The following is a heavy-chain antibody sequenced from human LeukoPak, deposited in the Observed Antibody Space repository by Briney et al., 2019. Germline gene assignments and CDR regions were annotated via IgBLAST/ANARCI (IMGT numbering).Heavy chain of an antibody. CDR2: IIPIFGTA. J-gene: IGHJ4*02. V-gene: IGHV1-69*13. D-gene: IGHD1-26*01. CDR3: ARGPQNSGSYWSLFYYFDY. Sequence: GASVKVSCKASGGTFSSYAISWVRQAPGQGLEWMGGIIPIFGTANYAQKFQGRVTITADESTSTAYMELSSLRSEDTAVYYCARGPQNSGSYWSLFYYFDYWGQGTLVTVSS. CDR1: GGTFSSYA.